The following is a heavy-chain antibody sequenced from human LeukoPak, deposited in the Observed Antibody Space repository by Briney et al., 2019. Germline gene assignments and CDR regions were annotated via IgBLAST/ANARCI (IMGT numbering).Heavy chain of an antibody. CDR1: GFTLSRYW. J-gene: IGHJ3*02. D-gene: IGHD2-21*02. V-gene: IGHV3-74*01. CDR3: ARELVTSPPRQSDSFDI. Sequence: RGSLRLSCAASGFTLSRYWMHSVRQTPGKGLVWVSRINSDGRRPSYADSVKGRFTISRDNAKNTVYLQMSSLRVEDTAVYYCARELVTSPPRQSDSFDIWGQGTMVTVSS. CDR2: INSDGRRP.